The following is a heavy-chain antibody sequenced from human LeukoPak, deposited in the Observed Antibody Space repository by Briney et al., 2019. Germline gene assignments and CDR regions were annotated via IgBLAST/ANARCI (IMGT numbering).Heavy chain of an antibody. V-gene: IGHV3-23*01. Sequence: GGSLRLSCAASGFTFSSYAMSWVRQAPGKGLDWVSGIGGSGSSTSYADSVKGRFTISRDNSKNTLYLQVGSLRAEDTALYYCAKALGYCGGVTCYFAFDIWGQGTMVTVSS. D-gene: IGHD2-15*01. J-gene: IGHJ3*02. CDR3: AKALGYCGGVTCYFAFDI. CDR2: IGGSGSST. CDR1: GFTFSSYA.